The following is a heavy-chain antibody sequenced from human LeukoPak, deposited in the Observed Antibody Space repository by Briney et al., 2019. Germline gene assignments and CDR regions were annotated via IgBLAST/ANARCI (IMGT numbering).Heavy chain of an antibody. V-gene: IGHV3-48*03. Sequence: PGGSLRFSCAASGFSFSAFEMNWVRQAPGKGLEWVSYISRSAGSTTYYAESAKGRFTISRDNAKNSLFLQMNSLRVEDTALYYCARTGGNSNWYFDLWGRGTLVTVSS. CDR3: ARTGGNSNWYFDL. J-gene: IGHJ2*01. CDR2: ISRSAGSTT. CDR1: GFSFSAFE. D-gene: IGHD4-23*01.